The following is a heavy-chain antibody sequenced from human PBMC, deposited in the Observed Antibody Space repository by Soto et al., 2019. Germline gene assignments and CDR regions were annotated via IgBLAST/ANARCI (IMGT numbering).Heavy chain of an antibody. D-gene: IGHD5-12*01. V-gene: IGHV3-23*01. CDR1: GFTFSSYA. J-gene: IGHJ4*02. CDR2: ISGSGGST. Sequence: PGGSLRLSCAASGFTFSSYAMSWVRQAPGKGLEWVSAISGSGGSTYYADSVKGRFTTSRDNSKNTLYLQMNSLRAEDTAVYYCAKDHDSGYDWCDYWGQGTLVTVSS. CDR3: AKDHDSGYDWCDY.